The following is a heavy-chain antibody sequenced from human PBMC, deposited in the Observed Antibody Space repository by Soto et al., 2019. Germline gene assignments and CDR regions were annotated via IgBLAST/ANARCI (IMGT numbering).Heavy chain of an antibody. J-gene: IGHJ5*02. CDR2: VYYSGST. CDR1: GGSISTYY. Sequence: QVQLQESGPGLVKPSETLSLTCTVSGGSISTYYWSWSRQPPGKGLEWIGYVYYSGSTNYIPSLKSRVTISVDTSQSEFSLNLSSVTPADTAMYYCAGVGLGGYDGNWFDPWGQGTLVTVSS. V-gene: IGHV4-59*01. CDR3: AGVGLGGYDGNWFDP. D-gene: IGHD5-12*01.